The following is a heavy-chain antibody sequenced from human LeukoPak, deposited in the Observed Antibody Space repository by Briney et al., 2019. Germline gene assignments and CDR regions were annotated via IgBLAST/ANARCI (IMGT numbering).Heavy chain of an antibody. CDR3: AKHLGSHNFDY. CDR1: GFTFNGYA. V-gene: IGHV3-23*01. J-gene: IGHJ4*02. D-gene: IGHD3-10*01. CDR2: ISGNGANT. Sequence: PGGSLRLSCAASGFTFNGYAISWVRQAPGKGLEWVSSISGNGANTYYANSVKGRFTVYRDNSKNTLYLQVNNLRAEDTAVYYCAKHLGSHNFDYWGQGNLVTVSS.